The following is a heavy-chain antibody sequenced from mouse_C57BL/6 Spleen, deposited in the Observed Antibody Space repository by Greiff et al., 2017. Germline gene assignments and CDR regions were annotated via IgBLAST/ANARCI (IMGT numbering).Heavy chain of an antibody. D-gene: IGHD3-1*01. CDR3: ARWASYFAQ. CDR2: IYPGSGNT. J-gene: IGHJ2*01. V-gene: IGHV1-76*01. Sequence: VQLQQSGAELVRPGASVRLSCKASGYTFTDYYINWVKQRPGQGLEWIARIYPGSGNTYYNEKFKGKATLTAEKSSSTAYMQLSSLTSEDSAVYFCARWASYFAQWGQGTTLTVSS. CDR1: GYTFTDYY.